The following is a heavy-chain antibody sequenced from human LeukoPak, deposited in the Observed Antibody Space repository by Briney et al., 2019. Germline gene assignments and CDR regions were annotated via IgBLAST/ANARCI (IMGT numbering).Heavy chain of an antibody. Sequence: GRFLRLSCAASGFTFSSYGMHWVRQAPGKGLEWVAVISYDGSNKYYADSVKGRFTISRDNSKNTLYLQMNSLRAEDTAVYYCAKDGGSSRNYYYYGMDVWGQGTTVTVSS. D-gene: IGHD2-15*01. CDR3: AKDGGSSRNYYYYGMDV. CDR2: ISYDGSNK. CDR1: GFTFSSYG. J-gene: IGHJ6*02. V-gene: IGHV3-30*18.